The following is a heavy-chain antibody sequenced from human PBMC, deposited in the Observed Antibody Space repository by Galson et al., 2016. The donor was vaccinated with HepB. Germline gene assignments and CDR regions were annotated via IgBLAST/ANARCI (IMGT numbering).Heavy chain of an antibody. Sequence: SLRLSCAASGFDLRNYAMSWVRQAPGKGLEWVSYISSSANNIKYADSVEGRFTVSRDNADNSLYLQMDNLRADDTAVYYCARQGSGSYRFYYWGQGTLVTVSS. CDR1: GFDLRNYA. D-gene: IGHD1-26*01. V-gene: IGHV3-11*01. J-gene: IGHJ4*02. CDR3: ARQGSGSYRFYY. CDR2: ISSSANNI.